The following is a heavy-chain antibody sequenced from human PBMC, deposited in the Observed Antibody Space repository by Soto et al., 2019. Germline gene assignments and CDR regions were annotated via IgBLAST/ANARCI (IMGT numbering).Heavy chain of an antibody. CDR1: GGSISSGGYC. CDR3: ARPPPSTETNFDY. Sequence: QVQLQESGPGLVKPSQTLSLTCTVSGGSISSGGYCWSWIRQHPGKGLEWIGYIYYSGSTYYNPSLKSRVTISVDTSKNQFSLKLSSVTAADTAVYYCARPPPSTETNFDYWGQGTLVTVSS. D-gene: IGHD4-17*01. J-gene: IGHJ4*02. CDR2: IYYSGST. V-gene: IGHV4-31*03.